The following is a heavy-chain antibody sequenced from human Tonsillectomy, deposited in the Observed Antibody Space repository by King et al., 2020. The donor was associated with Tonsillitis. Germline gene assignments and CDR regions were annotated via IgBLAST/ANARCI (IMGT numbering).Heavy chain of an antibody. CDR2: ISSSSSYI. CDR1: GFTFSSYS. J-gene: IGHJ4*02. V-gene: IGHV3-21*01. D-gene: IGHD6-19*01. CDR3: ARGGSPGGWYLDY. Sequence: QLVQSGGDLVKPGGSLRLSCATSGFTFSSYSMNWVRQAPGKGLEWVSSISSSSSYIFYADSVKGRFTISRDNAKNSLYLQMNSLRAEDTAVYYCARGGSPGGWYLDYWGQGTLVTVSS.